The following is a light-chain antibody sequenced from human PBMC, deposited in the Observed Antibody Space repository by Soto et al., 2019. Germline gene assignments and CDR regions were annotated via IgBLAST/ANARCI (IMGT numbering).Light chain of an antibody. CDR2: GAS. V-gene: IGKV3-20*01. CDR1: QSVSSSY. J-gene: IGKJ2*01. CDR3: QQYCSSSQYT. Sequence: EIVLTQSPGTLSLSPGERATLSCRASQSVSSSYLAWYHQKPGQAPRLLIYGASSRATGIPDRFSGSGSGTDFTLTISRLAPEDFAVYYWQQYCSSSQYTFGQGTKLEIK.